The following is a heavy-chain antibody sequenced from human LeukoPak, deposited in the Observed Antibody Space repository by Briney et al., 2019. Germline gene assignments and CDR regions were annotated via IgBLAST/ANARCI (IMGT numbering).Heavy chain of an antibody. CDR3: ARGSTPGH. CDR1: GGSISSGGYY. V-gene: IGHV4-39*07. J-gene: IGHJ4*02. D-gene: IGHD4-11*01. Sequence: SETLSLTCTVSGGSISSGGYYWSWIRQPPGKGLEWIGEINHSGSTNYNPSLKSRVTISVDTSKNQFSLKLSSVTAADTAVYYCARGSTPGHWGQGTLVTVSS. CDR2: INHSGST.